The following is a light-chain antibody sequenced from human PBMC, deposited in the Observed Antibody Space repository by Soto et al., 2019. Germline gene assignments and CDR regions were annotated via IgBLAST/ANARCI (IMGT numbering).Light chain of an antibody. CDR3: QQYNNWPPGYT. CDR2: GAS. J-gene: IGKJ2*01. Sequence: EIVMTQSPAILSVSPGERVTLSCRASQNVHSNVAWYQQKPGQGPRLVIFGASTRATDIPVRFSGSGSGTEFTLTISSLQSEDFAVYYCQQYNNWPPGYTFGQGTKLEIK. V-gene: IGKV3-15*01. CDR1: QNVHSN.